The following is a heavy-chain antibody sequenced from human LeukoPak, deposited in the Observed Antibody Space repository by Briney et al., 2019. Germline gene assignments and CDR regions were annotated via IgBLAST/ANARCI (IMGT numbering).Heavy chain of an antibody. D-gene: IGHD3/OR15-3a*01. V-gene: IGHV3-74*01. J-gene: IGHJ4*02. Sequence: GGSLRLSCAASGFTFSSHWMNWVRQVPGKGLVWVSHIDPDGSSTSYADSVKGRFTISRDNSKNTLYLQMNSLRAEDTAVYYCAKDFGTGYYIDYWGQGTLVTVSS. CDR3: AKDFGTGYYIDY. CDR1: GFTFSSHW. CDR2: IDPDGSST.